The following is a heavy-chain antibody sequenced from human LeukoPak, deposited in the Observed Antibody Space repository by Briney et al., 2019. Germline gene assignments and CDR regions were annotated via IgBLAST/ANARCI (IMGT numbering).Heavy chain of an antibody. CDR2: IYYSGST. V-gene: IGHV4-59*01. CDR3: ARTYSSSWYNWFDP. CDR1: GGSISSYY. J-gene: IGHJ5*02. D-gene: IGHD6-13*01. Sequence: SETLSLTCTVSGGSISSYYWSWIRQPPGKGLEWIGYIYYSGSTNYNPSLKSRVAISVDTSKNQFSLKLSSVTAADTAVYYCARTYSSSWYNWFDPWGQGTLVTVSS.